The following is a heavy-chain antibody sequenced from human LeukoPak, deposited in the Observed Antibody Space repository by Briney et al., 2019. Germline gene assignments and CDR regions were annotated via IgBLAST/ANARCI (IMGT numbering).Heavy chain of an antibody. V-gene: IGHV4-30-2*01. CDR2: IYHSGST. J-gene: IGHJ6*04. CDR3: ARGRGQWGSSWSTYYYYGMDV. CDR1: GGSISSGGYS. Sequence: PSETLSLTCAVSGGSISSGGYSWSWIRQPPGKGLEWTGYIYHSGSTCYNPSLKSRVTISVDRSKNQFSLKLSSVTAADTAVYYCARGRGQWGSSWSTYYYYGMDVWGKGTTVTVSS. D-gene: IGHD6-13*01.